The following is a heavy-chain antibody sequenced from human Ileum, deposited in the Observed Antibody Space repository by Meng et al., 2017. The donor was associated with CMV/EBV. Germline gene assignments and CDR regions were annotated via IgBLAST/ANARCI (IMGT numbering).Heavy chain of an antibody. J-gene: IGHJ6*02. CDR2: ISSNGDTT. V-gene: IGHV3-64*02. Sequence: GGSLRLSCAASGFSFSSYGLHWVRQAAGKGPGFVSAISSNGDTTYYADSVKGRFTISRDNSKNTLYLQMESLTAEDTGVYYCARDCRRWDYYHAMDVWGQGTTVTVSS. CDR1: GFSFSSYG. D-gene: IGHD6-13*01. CDR3: ARDCRRWDYYHAMDV.